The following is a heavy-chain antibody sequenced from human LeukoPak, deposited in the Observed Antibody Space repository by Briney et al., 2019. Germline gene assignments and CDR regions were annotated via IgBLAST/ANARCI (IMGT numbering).Heavy chain of an antibody. J-gene: IGHJ4*02. CDR3: ARVLSGAVGGNDY. CDR1: GFTFSDYY. V-gene: IGHV3-11*04. D-gene: IGHD1-26*01. CDR2: ISTGGVTI. Sequence: GGSLRLSCAASGFTFSDYYMNWIRQAPGKGLEWVSYISTGGVTIYYADSVKGRFTISRDNAKNSLYLQMNSLRAEDTAVYYCARVLSGAVGGNDYWGQGTLVTVSS.